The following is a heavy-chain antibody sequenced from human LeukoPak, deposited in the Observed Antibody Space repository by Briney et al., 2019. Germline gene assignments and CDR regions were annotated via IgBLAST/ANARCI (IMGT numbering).Heavy chain of an antibody. Sequence: GGSLRLSCVASGFSFTNYDIHWVRQAPGRGLEWVAVTSLDGSNKLYTDTVRGRFIISRDNSKNTVYLQMDSLRAEDTAVYYCGREVSGRGWTYIDSWGQGTLVTVSS. CDR1: GFSFTNYD. J-gene: IGHJ4*02. V-gene: IGHV3-30-3*01. CDR3: GREVSGRGWTYIDS. D-gene: IGHD3-10*01. CDR2: TSLDGSNK.